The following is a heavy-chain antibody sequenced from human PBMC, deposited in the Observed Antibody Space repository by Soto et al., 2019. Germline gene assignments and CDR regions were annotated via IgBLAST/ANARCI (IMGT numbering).Heavy chain of an antibody. CDR3: ASTRCSGGSCYPRWFDP. D-gene: IGHD2-15*01. Sequence: QVQLQESGPGLGKPSETLSLTCTVSGGSISSYYWSWIRQPPGKGLEWIGYIYYSGGTNDNPSLKSRVTITVDTSKNQFSRKRSSVTAADTAVYYCASTRCSGGSCYPRWFDPWGQGTLVTVSS. CDR1: GGSISSYY. J-gene: IGHJ5*02. CDR2: IYYSGGT. V-gene: IGHV4-59*01.